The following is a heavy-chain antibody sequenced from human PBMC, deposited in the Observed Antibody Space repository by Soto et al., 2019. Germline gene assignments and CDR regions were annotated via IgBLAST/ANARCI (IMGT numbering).Heavy chain of an antibody. V-gene: IGHV3-21*01. J-gene: IGHJ4*02. CDR3: ARSIPTRSFDY. CDR2: ISSSSSYI. CDR1: GFTFSSYT. Sequence: GGSLRLSCAASGFTFSSYTMNWVRQAPGKGLEWVSSISSSSSYIYYADSVKGRFTISRDNAKNSLYLQMNSLRAEDTAVYYCARSIPTRSFDYWGQGTLVTVSS. D-gene: IGHD1-1*01.